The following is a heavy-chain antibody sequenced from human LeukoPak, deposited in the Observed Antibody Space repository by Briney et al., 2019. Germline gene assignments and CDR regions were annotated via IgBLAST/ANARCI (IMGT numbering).Heavy chain of an antibody. D-gene: IGHD5-18*01. CDR2: TYYRSKWYN. J-gene: IGHJ4*02. V-gene: IGHV6-1*01. CDR1: GDIVSSNSAT. CDR3: ARDLAGFGGYSYGMVDY. Sequence: SQTLSLTCAISGDIVSSNSATWNWIRQSPSRGLEWLGRTYYRSKWYNDYALSVKSRITINPDTSKNQFSLHLNSVTPEDTAVYYCARDLAGFGGYSYGMVDYWGQGTLVTVSA.